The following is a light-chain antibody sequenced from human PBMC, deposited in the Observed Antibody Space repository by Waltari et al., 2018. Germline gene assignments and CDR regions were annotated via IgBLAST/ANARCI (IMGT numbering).Light chain of an antibody. CDR1: SSDVGGYNY. J-gene: IGLJ3*02. Sequence: QSALTQPRSVSGSPGQSVTISCTGTSSDVGGYNYGPWYQQSPGKAPKLLIYDVTRLPSGVPDRFSGSKSGNTASLTISGLQAEDEADYYCCSYAGSYPHWVFGGGTKLTVL. CDR3: CSYAGSYPHWV. V-gene: IGLV2-11*01. CDR2: DVT.